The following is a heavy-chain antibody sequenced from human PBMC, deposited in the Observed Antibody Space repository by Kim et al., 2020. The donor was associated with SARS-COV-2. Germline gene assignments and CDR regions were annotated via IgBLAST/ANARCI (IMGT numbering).Heavy chain of an antibody. CDR1: GGSISSGGYY. D-gene: IGHD3-22*01. CDR2: IYYSGST. CDR3: ARDGPGGSSGFDY. J-gene: IGHJ4*02. V-gene: IGHV4-31*03. Sequence: SETLSLTCTVSGGSISSGGYYWSWIRQHPGKGLEWIGYIYYSGSTYYNPSLKSRVTISVDTSKNQFSLKLSSVTAADTAVYYCARDGPGGSSGFDYWGQGTLVTVSS.